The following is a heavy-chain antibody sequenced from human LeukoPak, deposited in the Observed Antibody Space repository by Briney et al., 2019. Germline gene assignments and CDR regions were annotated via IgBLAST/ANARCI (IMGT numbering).Heavy chain of an antibody. Sequence: SETLSLTCTVSGGSISSYYWSWIRQPPGKGLEWIGYIHYSGSSNYNPSLKSRVTISVDTSRNQFSLKLRSVTAADTAVYYCARDQVAAAGIGGSLMDWGQGTLVTVSS. D-gene: IGHD6-13*01. CDR3: ARDQVAAAGIGGSLMD. J-gene: IGHJ4*02. CDR2: IHYSGSS. CDR1: GGSISSYY. V-gene: IGHV4-59*01.